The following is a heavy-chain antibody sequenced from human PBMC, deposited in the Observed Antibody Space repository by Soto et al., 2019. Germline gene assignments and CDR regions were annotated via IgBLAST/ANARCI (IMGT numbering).Heavy chain of an antibody. Sequence: QITLKESGPTLVKPTQTLTLTCTFSGFSLSSTRMAVGWIRQPPGKALEWLALIYWDDDKRYSPFLKSRLTITHDTSKNQVVLTMSNMDPVYTARYYCAHIVVAGLGYYFDYWGQGTLVTVSS. V-gene: IGHV2-5*02. D-gene: IGHD6-19*01. CDR3: AHIVVAGLGYYFDY. J-gene: IGHJ4*02. CDR2: IYWDDDK. CDR1: GFSLSSTRMA.